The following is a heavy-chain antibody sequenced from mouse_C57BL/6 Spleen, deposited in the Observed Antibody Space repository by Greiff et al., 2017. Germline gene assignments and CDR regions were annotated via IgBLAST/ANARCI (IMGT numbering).Heavy chain of an antibody. J-gene: IGHJ3*01. CDR2: IDPETGGT. Sequence: QVQLQQSGAELVRPGASVTLSCKASGYTFTDYEMHWVKQTPVHGLEWIGAIDPETGGTAYNQKFKGKAILTADKSSSTAYMELRSLTSEDSAVYYGTRSYYYGPRRCAYWGQGTLVTVSA. D-gene: IGHD1-1*01. CDR3: TRSYYYGPRRCAY. V-gene: IGHV1-15*01. CDR1: GYTFTDYE.